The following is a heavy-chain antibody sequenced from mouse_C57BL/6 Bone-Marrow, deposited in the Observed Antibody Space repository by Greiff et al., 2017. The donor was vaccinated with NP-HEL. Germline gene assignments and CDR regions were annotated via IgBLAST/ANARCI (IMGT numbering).Heavy chain of an antibody. Sequence: EVQLVESGGGLVKPGGSLKLSCAASGFTFSSYAMSLVRQPPEKRLEWVATISDGGSYTYYPDTVKGRFTISRDNAKNNLYLQMSNMKSEDTAMYDCARANWALFAYWGQGTLVTVSA. D-gene: IGHD4-1*01. CDR1: GFTFSSYA. J-gene: IGHJ3*01. CDR3: ARANWALFAY. V-gene: IGHV5-4*01. CDR2: ISDGGSYT.